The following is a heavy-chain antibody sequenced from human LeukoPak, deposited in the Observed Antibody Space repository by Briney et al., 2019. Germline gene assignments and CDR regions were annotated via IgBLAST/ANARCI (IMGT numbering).Heavy chain of an antibody. CDR2: VQKDGSHK. CDR1: GFTFSSYA. V-gene: IGHV3-30*02. D-gene: IGHD2-21*01. CDR3: ANIPNSFRPDY. J-gene: IGHJ4*02. Sequence: PGGSLRLSCAASGFTFSSYAMHWVRQAPGKGLEWVAFVQKDGSHKNYADSVKGRFTISRDNSKNTLYLQMNSLRVEDTAVYYCANIPNSFRPDYWGQGSLVTVSS.